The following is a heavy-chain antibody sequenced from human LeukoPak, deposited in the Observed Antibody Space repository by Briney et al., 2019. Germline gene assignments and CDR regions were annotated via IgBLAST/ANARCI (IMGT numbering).Heavy chain of an antibody. J-gene: IGHJ4*02. CDR1: GFTFSNAW. V-gene: IGHV3-15*01. Sequence: GGSLRLSCAASGFTFSNAWMSWVRQAPGKGLEWVGRIKSKTDGGTTDYAAPVKGRFTISRDDSKNTLYLQMNSLRAEDTAVYYCAIVGYGYLFDYWGQGTLVTVSS. D-gene: IGHD5-18*01. CDR2: IKSKTDGGTT. CDR3: AIVGYGYLFDY.